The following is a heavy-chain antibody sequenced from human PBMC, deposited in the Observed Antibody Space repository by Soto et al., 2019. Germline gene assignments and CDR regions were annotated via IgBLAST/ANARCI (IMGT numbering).Heavy chain of an antibody. V-gene: IGHV1-69*13. CDR2: IIPIFGTA. Sequence: GASVKVSCKASGGTFSSYAISWVRQAPGQGLEWMGGIIPIFGTANYAQKFQGRVTITADESTSTAYTELSSLRSEDTAVYYCARVGNYYDSSGPYFDYWGQGTLVTVSS. CDR3: ARVGNYYDSSGPYFDY. D-gene: IGHD3-22*01. CDR1: GGTFSSYA. J-gene: IGHJ4*02.